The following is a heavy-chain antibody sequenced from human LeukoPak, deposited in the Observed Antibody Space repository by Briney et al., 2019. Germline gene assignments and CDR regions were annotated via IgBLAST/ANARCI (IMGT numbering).Heavy chain of an antibody. D-gene: IGHD1-26*01. J-gene: IGHJ6*02. Sequence: GGSLRLSCAGSGFIFSSYTMNWVRQAPGKGLEWVSFISSSTNNIHYADSVKGRFTISRDNAKNTLYLQMNSLRAEDTAVYYCAKIIVPKWELLHGEAPYYYGMDVWGQGTTVTVSS. CDR2: ISSSTNNI. CDR1: GFIFSSYT. V-gene: IGHV3-21*01. CDR3: AKIIVPKWELLHGEAPYYYGMDV.